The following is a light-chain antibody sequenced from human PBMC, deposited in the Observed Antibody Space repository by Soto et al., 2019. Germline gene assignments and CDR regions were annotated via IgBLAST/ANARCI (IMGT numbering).Light chain of an antibody. CDR1: SSNIGAGYD. Sequence: QSVLTQPPSVSGAPGRKVTISCTGSSSNIGAGYDVHWYQQLPGTAHKLLIFENSDRPSGVPDRFSGSKSGTSASLAIFGLQAEDEADYYCQTYDSSLSGFVFGSGTKVTVL. J-gene: IGLJ1*01. CDR2: ENS. CDR3: QTYDSSLSGFV. V-gene: IGLV1-40*01.